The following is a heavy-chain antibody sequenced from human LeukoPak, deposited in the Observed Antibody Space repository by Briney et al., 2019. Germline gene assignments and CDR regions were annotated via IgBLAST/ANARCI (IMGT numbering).Heavy chain of an antibody. CDR3: ARDDGDV. Sequence: GGSLRLSCVFSGFTFSNYWMKWVRQAPGKGLGWVASINKDGSGKYSVDSVKDRVTISRDNAKNSLDLQINSLTVEDTAIYYCARDDGDVWGKGTTVTVSS. J-gene: IGHJ6*04. CDR1: GFTFSNYW. CDR2: INKDGSGK. V-gene: IGHV3-7*01.